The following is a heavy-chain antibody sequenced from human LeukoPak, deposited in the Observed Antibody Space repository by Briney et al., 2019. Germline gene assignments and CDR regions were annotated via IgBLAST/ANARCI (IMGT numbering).Heavy chain of an antibody. CDR2: ISYDGSNK. J-gene: IGHJ5*02. V-gene: IGHV3-30-3*01. Sequence: GGSLRLSCAAPGFTFSSYAMHWVRQAPGKGLEWGAVISYDGSNKYYADSVKGRFTISRDNSKNTLYLQMNSLRADDTAVYYCARDSEGDGYNFDTWGRGTLVTVSS. D-gene: IGHD5-24*01. CDR1: GFTFSSYA. CDR3: ARDSEGDGYNFDT.